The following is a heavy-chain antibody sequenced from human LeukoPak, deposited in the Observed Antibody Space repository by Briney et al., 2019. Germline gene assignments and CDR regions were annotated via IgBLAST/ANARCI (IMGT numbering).Heavy chain of an antibody. J-gene: IGHJ6*03. V-gene: IGHV4-38-2*02. CDR1: GYSISSGYY. CDR2: IYHSGST. CDR3: ARTSKGVWFGEFMDV. D-gene: IGHD3-10*01. Sequence: SETLSLTCTVSGYSISSGYYWGWIRQPPGKGLEWIGSIYHSGSTYYNPSLKSRVTISVDTSKNQFSLKLSSVTAADTAVYYCARTSKGVWFGEFMDVWGKGTTVTISS.